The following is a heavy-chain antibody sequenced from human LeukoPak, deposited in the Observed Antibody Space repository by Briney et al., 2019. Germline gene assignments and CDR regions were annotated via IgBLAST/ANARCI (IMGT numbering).Heavy chain of an antibody. CDR2: IWDDGSNK. Sequence: PGGSLRLSCAASGFTFSSYGMHWVRQAPGKGLEWVAVIWDDGSNKYYADSVKGRFTISRDNSKNTLYLQMNSLRAEDTAVYYCAKDHSSSWSNFDYWGQGTLVTVSS. CDR1: GFTFSSYG. V-gene: IGHV3-33*06. D-gene: IGHD6-13*01. J-gene: IGHJ4*02. CDR3: AKDHSSSWSNFDY.